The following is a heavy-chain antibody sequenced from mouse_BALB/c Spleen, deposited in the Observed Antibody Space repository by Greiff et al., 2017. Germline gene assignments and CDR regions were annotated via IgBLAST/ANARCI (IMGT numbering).Heavy chain of an antibody. CDR1: GYTFTSYW. CDR2: IYPGNSDT. Sequence: VQLKESGTVLARPGASVKMSCKASGYTFTSYWMHWVKQRPGQGLEWIGAIYPGNSDTSYNQKFKGKAKLTAVTSTSTAYMELSSLTNEDSAVYYCTTHYYGYPAWFAYWGQGTLVTVSA. D-gene: IGHD1-2*01. CDR3: TTHYYGYPAWFAY. V-gene: IGHV1-5*01. J-gene: IGHJ3*01.